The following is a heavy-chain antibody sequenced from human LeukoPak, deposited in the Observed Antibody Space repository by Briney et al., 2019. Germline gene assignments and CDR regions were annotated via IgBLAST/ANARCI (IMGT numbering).Heavy chain of an antibody. CDR1: GFTFSSYG. CDR2: IRYDGSNK. V-gene: IGHV3-30*02. J-gene: IGHJ4*02. CDR3: ARSYSSSSKGHFDY. D-gene: IGHD6-13*01. Sequence: PGGSLRLSCAASGFTFSSYGMHWVRQAPGKGLEWVAFIRYDGSNKYYADSVKGRFTISRDNSKNTLYLQMNSLRAEDTAVYYCARSYSSSSKGHFDYWGQGTLVTVSS.